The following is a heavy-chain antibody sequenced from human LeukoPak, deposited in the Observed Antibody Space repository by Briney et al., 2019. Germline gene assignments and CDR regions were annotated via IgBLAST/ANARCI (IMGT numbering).Heavy chain of an antibody. J-gene: IGHJ4*02. CDR3: ARAKAGRGFDY. Sequence: GGSLRLSCAASGFTFNTFWMSWVRQAPGKGPEWVANIKQDGGERHYVDSVKGRFTISRDNAESSLYLQMNSLRVDDTAVYYCARAKAGRGFDYWGQGTLVTVSS. V-gene: IGHV3-7*05. D-gene: IGHD6-19*01. CDR1: GFTFNTFW. CDR2: IKQDGGER.